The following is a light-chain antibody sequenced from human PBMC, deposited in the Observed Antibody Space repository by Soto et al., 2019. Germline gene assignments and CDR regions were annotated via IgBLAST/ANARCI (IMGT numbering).Light chain of an antibody. CDR3: QQYNSYPGT. Sequence: DIQMTQSPSTLSASVGDRVTITCRASQSISNWLAWYQQKPGKAPNLLIYDASNLESVVPSRFSGSGSGTKFTLTISSLQPDDFATYYCQQYNSYPGTFGQGTRWIS. V-gene: IGKV1-5*01. J-gene: IGKJ1*01. CDR1: QSISNW. CDR2: DAS.